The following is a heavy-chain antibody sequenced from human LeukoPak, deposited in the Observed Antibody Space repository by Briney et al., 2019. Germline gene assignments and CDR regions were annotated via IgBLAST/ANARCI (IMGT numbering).Heavy chain of an antibody. V-gene: IGHV3-9*01. CDR3: AREAHIAAAGKAYFQH. J-gene: IGHJ1*01. Sequence: GRSLRLSCAASGFTFDDYAMHWVRHAPGKGLEWVSGISWNSGSIGYADSVKGRFTISRDNAKNTLYLQMNSLRAEDTAVYYCAREAHIAAAGKAYFQHWGQGTLVTVSS. D-gene: IGHD6-13*01. CDR2: ISWNSGSI. CDR1: GFTFDDYA.